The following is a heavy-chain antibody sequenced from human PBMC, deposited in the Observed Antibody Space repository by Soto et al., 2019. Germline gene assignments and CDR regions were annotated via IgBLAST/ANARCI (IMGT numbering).Heavy chain of an antibody. CDR1: GGTFSSYT. CDR2: IIPIFGTA. V-gene: IGHV1-69*12. J-gene: IGHJ4*02. CDR3: ARGRYDILTGYTNPYYFDY. D-gene: IGHD3-9*01. Sequence: QVQLVQSGAEVKKPGSSVKVSCKASGGTFSSYTISWVRQAPGQGLEWMGGIIPIFGTANYAQKFQGRVTITADESTSTAYMELSSLRSEDTAVYYCARGRYDILTGYTNPYYFDYWGQGTLVTVSS.